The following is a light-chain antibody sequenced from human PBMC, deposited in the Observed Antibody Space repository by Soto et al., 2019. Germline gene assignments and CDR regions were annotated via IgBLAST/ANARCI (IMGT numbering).Light chain of an antibody. CDR2: GNS. J-gene: IGLJ1*01. Sequence: QSVLTQTPSVSGAPGQRVTISCTGSSSNIGAGYDVHWYQQLPGTAPKLLIYGNSNRPSGVPDRFSGSKSGTSASLAITGLQAEDEADYYCQSYDSSLSAFYVFGTGTQLTVL. CDR1: SSNIGAGYD. V-gene: IGLV1-40*01. CDR3: QSYDSSLSAFYV.